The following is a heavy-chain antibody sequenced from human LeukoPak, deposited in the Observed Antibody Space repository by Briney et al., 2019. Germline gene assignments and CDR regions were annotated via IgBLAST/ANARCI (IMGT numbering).Heavy chain of an antibody. CDR2: IYYSGST. Sequence: SETLSLTCTVSGGSISSGGYYWSWIRQHPGTGLEWIGYIYYSGSTYYNPSLKSRVTISVDTSKNQFSLKLSSVTAADTAVYYCARDDHPYYFDYWGQGTLVTVSS. CDR3: ARDDHPYYFDY. V-gene: IGHV4-31*03. CDR1: GGSISSGGYY. J-gene: IGHJ4*02.